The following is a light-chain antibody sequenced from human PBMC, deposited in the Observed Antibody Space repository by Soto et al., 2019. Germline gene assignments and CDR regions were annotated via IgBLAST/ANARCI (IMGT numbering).Light chain of an antibody. V-gene: IGKV3-20*01. CDR1: QSVSSY. Sequence: EIVLTQSPATLSLSQGERATLSCRASQSVSSYLAWYQQKPGQAPRLLIYGTSSRATGIPDRFSGSGSGTDFTLTISRLEPEDFAVFYCQQYGSSITFGQGTRLEIK. J-gene: IGKJ5*01. CDR2: GTS. CDR3: QQYGSSIT.